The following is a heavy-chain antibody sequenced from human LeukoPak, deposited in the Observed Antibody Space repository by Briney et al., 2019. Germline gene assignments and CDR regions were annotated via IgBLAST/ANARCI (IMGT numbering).Heavy chain of an antibody. CDR2: ISSSSSYI. V-gene: IGHV3-21*01. Sequence: GGSLRLSCAASGFTFSSYSMNWVRQAPGKGLEWVSSISSSSSYIYYADSVKGRFTISRDNAKNSLYLQMNSLRAEDTAVYYCAREYYYDSSGYPAPLYFQHWGQGTLVTVSS. CDR3: AREYYYDSSGYPAPLYFQH. CDR1: GFTFSSYS. J-gene: IGHJ1*01. D-gene: IGHD3-22*01.